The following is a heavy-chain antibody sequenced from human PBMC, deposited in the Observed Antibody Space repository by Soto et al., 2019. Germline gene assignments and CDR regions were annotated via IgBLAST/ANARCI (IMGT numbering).Heavy chain of an antibody. J-gene: IGHJ4*02. CDR2: INSDGSST. V-gene: IGHV3-74*01. Sequence: GGSLRLSCAASGFTFSSYWMHWVRQAPGKGLVWVSRINSDGSSTRYADSVKGGFTISRDNAKNTLYLQMNSLRAEDTAVYFCAKGYSGYDYAYWGQGSLVTVSS. CDR3: AKGYSGYDYAY. D-gene: IGHD5-12*01. CDR1: GFTFSSYW.